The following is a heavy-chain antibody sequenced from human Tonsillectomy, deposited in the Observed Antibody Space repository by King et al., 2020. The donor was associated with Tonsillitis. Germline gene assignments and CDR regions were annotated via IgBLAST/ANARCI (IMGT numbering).Heavy chain of an antibody. CDR1: GGSISSSSYY. CDR2: MYYSGST. V-gene: IGHV4-39*07. Sequence: QLQLQESGPGLVKPSETLSLTCTVSGGSISSSSYYWGWIRQPPGKGLEWIGSMYYSGSTYYNASLKSRVTTSVDTSKNQFSLKLTSVTAADTAVYYCARGFVGVSYHYWGQGTLVTVSS. J-gene: IGHJ4*02. D-gene: IGHD1-26*01. CDR3: ARGFVGVSYHY.